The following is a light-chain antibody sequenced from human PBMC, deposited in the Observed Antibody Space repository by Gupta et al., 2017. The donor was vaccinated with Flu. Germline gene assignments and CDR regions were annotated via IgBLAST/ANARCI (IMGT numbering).Light chain of an antibody. Sequence: EKATLSCRASQDVGSNYLSWYQQRPGQTPRLLIYRASNRATGVPDRFSGSGSGTDFTLTINRLEPEDFAVYYCHQYAKSPLTFGGGTKVEIK. CDR2: RAS. V-gene: IGKV3-20*01. J-gene: IGKJ4*01. CDR1: QDVGSNY. CDR3: HQYAKSPLT.